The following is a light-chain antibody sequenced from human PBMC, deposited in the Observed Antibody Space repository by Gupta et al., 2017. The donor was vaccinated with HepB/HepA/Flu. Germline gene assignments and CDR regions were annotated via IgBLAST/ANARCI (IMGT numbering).Light chain of an antibody. CDR1: HSNIGNNI. J-gene: IGLJ2*01. V-gene: IGLV1-47*01. CDR3: ATWDDSRSGPV. CDR2: RNN. Sequence: SVLTQPPSASGTPGQRVTISCSGSHSNIGNNIVHWYQHFPGTAPKLLIYRNNERPSGVPERFSGSKSGTSASLAISGLRSEDEADYYCATWDDSRSGPVFGGGTKVTVL.